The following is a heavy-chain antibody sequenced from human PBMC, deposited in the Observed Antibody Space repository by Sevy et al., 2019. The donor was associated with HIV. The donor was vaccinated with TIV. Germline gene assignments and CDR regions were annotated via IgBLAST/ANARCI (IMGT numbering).Heavy chain of an antibody. CDR3: ARDGGDILTGYYTHFDY. Sequence: GGSLRLSCAASGFTFSANWMNWVRQAPGKGLEWVSYISSSGSTIYYADSVKGRFTISRDNAKNSLYLQMNSLRAEDTAVYYCARDGGDILTGYYTHFDYWGQGTLVTVSS. J-gene: IGHJ4*02. V-gene: IGHV3-48*04. CDR1: GFTFSANW. D-gene: IGHD3-9*01. CDR2: ISSSGSTI.